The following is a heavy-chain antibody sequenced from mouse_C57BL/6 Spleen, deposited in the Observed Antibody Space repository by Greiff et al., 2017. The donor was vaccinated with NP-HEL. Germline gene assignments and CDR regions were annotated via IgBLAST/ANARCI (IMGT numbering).Heavy chain of an antibody. CDR1: GFTFSDYY. J-gene: IGHJ3*01. V-gene: IGHV5-12*01. CDR2: ISNGGGST. CDR3: ARHSYDYSWFAY. Sequence: EVQLVESGGGLVQPGGSLKLSCAASGFTFSDYYMYWVRQTPEKRLEWVAYISNGGGSTYYPDTVKGRFTISRDNAKNTLYLQMSRLKSEDTAMYYCARHSYDYSWFAYWGQGTLVTVSA. D-gene: IGHD2-4*01.